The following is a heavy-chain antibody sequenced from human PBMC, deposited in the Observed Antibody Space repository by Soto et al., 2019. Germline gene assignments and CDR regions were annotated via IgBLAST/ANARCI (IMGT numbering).Heavy chain of an antibody. J-gene: IGHJ4*02. V-gene: IGHV3-7*03. D-gene: IGHD3-9*01. CDR1: GFTVISYS. CDR2: IKQDGSEK. CDR3: AREGGVLRYFGWLLDFDY. Sequence: VGSLRLSCAAAGFTVISYSISWVRQSPGKGLEWVANIKQDGSEKYYVDSVNGRFTISREKAKPSLYLQLNSMRAEATAVYYCAREGGVLRYFGWLLDFDYWGQGTLVTVSS.